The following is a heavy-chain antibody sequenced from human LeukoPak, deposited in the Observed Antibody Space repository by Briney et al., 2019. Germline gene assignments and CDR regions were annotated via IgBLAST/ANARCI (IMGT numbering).Heavy chain of an antibody. J-gene: IGHJ4*02. D-gene: IGHD3-9*01. Sequence: PGGSLRLSCAASGFTFSGYWMTWVRQAPGKGLEWVANIKEDGSEQHYMDSGRFTISRDNAKNSLYLQMNSLRAEDTAVYYCARAPGNLRYFDWLHDYWGQGTLVTVSS. CDR2: IKEDGSEQ. CDR3: ARAPGNLRYFDWLHDY. V-gene: IGHV3-7*01. CDR1: GFTFSGYW.